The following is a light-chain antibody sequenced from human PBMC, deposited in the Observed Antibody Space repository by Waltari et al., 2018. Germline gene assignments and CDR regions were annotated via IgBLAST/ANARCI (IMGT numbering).Light chain of an antibody. V-gene: IGKV3-20*01. Sequence: PGTLSLSPGERATLSCRASQSVSRTLAWYQQKPGQAPRLLIYDASTRATGIPDRFSGSGSGTDFSLTISRLEPEDFAVYYCQKYGTLPATFGQGTKVEVK. J-gene: IGKJ1*01. CDR1: QSVSRT. CDR2: DAS. CDR3: QKYGTLPAT.